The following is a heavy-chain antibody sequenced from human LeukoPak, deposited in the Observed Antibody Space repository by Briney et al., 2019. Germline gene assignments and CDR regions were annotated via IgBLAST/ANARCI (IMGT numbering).Heavy chain of an antibody. Sequence: GGSLRLSCAASGFTVSSNYMSWVRQAPGKGLEWVSVIYSGGSTYYADSVKGRFTISRDNSKNTLYLQMNSLRVEDTAVYYCASSAVGYYGMDVWGQGTTVTVSS. V-gene: IGHV3-53*01. CDR2: IYSGGST. D-gene: IGHD6-13*01. J-gene: IGHJ6*02. CDR1: GFTVSSNY. CDR3: ASSAVGYYGMDV.